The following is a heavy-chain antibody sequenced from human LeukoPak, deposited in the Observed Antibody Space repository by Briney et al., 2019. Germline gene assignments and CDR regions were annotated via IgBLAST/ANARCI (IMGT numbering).Heavy chain of an antibody. Sequence: GGSLRLSCAASGFTFSSYSMNWVRQAPGKGLEGVSSISSSSSYVYYADSVKGRFTISRDNAKNSLYLQMNSLRAEDTAVYYCARDHSPLPAAMNYWGQGTLVTVSS. CDR3: ARDHSPLPAAMNY. J-gene: IGHJ4*02. CDR2: ISSSSSYV. V-gene: IGHV3-21*01. CDR1: GFTFSSYS. D-gene: IGHD2-2*01.